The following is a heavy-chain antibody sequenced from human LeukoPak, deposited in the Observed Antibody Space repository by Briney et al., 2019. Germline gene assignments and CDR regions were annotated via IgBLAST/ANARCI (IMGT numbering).Heavy chain of an antibody. D-gene: IGHD3-10*01. J-gene: IGHJ6*02. CDR3: ASQLYYYGSGSYYPV. Sequence: SETLSLTCTVSGGSISSSSYYWVWIRQPPGKGLEWIGSIYYSGSTYYNPSLKSRVTISVDTSKNQFSLKLSSVTAADTAVYYCASQLYYYGSGSYYPVWGQGTTVTVSS. V-gene: IGHV4-39*01. CDR2: IYYSGST. CDR1: GGSISSSSYY.